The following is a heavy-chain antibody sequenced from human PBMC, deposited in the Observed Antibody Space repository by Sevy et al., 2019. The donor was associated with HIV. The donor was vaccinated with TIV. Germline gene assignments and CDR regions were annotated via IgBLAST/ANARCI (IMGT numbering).Heavy chain of an antibody. V-gene: IGHV3-30*04. CDR2: ISYDGNNK. J-gene: IGHJ4*02. Sequence: GGSLRLSCAASGFTFSSYPMHWVRQAPGKGLEWVAVISYDGNNKYYADSVKGRLTISRDNSKNTLYVQMNSLRAEDTAVFYCGRDREMGNYYDSSGSIDYWGQGTLVTVSS. CDR3: GRDREMGNYYDSSGSIDY. CDR1: GFTFSSYP. D-gene: IGHD3-22*01.